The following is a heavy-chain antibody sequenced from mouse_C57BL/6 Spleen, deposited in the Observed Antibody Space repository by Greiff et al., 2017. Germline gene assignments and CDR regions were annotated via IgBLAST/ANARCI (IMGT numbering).Heavy chain of an antibody. V-gene: IGHV2-2*01. CDR2: IWSGGST. CDR3: APIYYDYDDAMDY. CDR1: GFSLTSYG. D-gene: IGHD2-4*01. Sequence: QVQLKESGPGLVQPSQSLSITCTVSGFSLTSYGVHWVRQSPGKGLEWLGVIWSGGSTDYNAAFISRLSISKDNSKSQVFFKMNSLQADDTAIYYCAPIYYDYDDAMDYWGQGTSVTVSS. J-gene: IGHJ4*01.